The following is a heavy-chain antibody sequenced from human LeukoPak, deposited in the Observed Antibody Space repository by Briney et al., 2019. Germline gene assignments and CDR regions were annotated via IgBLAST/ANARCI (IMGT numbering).Heavy chain of an antibody. D-gene: IGHD3-3*01. Sequence: ASVKVSCKASGYTFTSYDINWVRQATGQGLEWMGWMNPNSGNTGYAQKFQGRVTMTRNTSISTAYMELSSLRSEDTAVYYCARGDFWSGYYTGGNDDWGQGTLVTVSS. CDR1: GYTFTSYD. J-gene: IGHJ4*02. CDR3: ARGDFWSGYYTGGNDD. CDR2: MNPNSGNT. V-gene: IGHV1-8*01.